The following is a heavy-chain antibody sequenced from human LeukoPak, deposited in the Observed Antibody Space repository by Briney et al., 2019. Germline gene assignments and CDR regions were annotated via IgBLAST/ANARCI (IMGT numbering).Heavy chain of an antibody. J-gene: IGHJ6*03. Sequence: SETLSLTCTVSGDSISSGDYYWSWIRQPAGKGLEWIGRISSSGSTNYNPSLKSRVTISVDTSKNQFSLKLSSVTAADTAVYYCARGAQMVRGVINNYYYHYYMDVWGKGTTVTVSS. CDR3: ARGAQMVRGVINNYYYHYYMDV. D-gene: IGHD3-10*01. V-gene: IGHV4-61*02. CDR2: ISSSGST. CDR1: GDSISSGDYY.